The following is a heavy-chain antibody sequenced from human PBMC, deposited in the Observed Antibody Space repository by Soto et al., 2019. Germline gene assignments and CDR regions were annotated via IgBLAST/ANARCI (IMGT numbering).Heavy chain of an antibody. J-gene: IGHJ5*01. CDR3: ARWVGGSMYDNSGKYDS. D-gene: IGHD3-22*01. Sequence: QVQLVESGGGVVQPGRSLRLTCAASGFIFSGSGMHWVRQAPGKGREWVALVSNDGIRNYYGDSVKGRFTISRDNAENTLYLQMTSLRAEDTAVYYCARWVGGSMYDNSGKYDSWGQGTLVTVSS. V-gene: IGHV3-30*03. CDR1: GFIFSGSG. CDR2: VSNDGIRN.